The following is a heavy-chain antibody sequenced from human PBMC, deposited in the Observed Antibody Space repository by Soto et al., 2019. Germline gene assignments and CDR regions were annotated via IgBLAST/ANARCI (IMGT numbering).Heavy chain of an antibody. V-gene: IGHV3-23*01. CDR2: ISGSGGST. D-gene: IGHD3-16*01. J-gene: IGHJ5*02. Sequence: GGSLRLSCAASGFTFSSYAMSWVRQAPGKGLEWVSAISGSGGSTYYADSVKGRFTISRDNSKNTLYLQMNSLRAADTAVYYCAEGRSTVDVYWFDRWGQGTLVTVSS. CDR3: AEGRSTVDVYWFDR. CDR1: GFTFSSYA.